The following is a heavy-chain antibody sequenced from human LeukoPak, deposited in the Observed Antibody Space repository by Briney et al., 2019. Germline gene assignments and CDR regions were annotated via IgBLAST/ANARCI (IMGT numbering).Heavy chain of an antibody. Sequence: GVSLRLSCGASGFTLRFYGVSWVRQAPGKGREWVSHISDSVRDTWYANSVKGRFIISRDNSRDTVYLQMSSLRPEDTALYFCAKDNYGGIFASWGQGTLVTVSS. CDR1: GFTLRFYG. CDR3: AKDNYGGIFAS. D-gene: IGHD4-17*01. CDR2: ISDSVRDT. V-gene: IGHV3-23*01. J-gene: IGHJ4*02.